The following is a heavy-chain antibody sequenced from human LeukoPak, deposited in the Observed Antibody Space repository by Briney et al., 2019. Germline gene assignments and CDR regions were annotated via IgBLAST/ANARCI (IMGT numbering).Heavy chain of an antibody. CDR3: AKGPVVPAPVYYYYYMDV. D-gene: IGHD2-2*01. Sequence: GRSLRLSCAASGFTFSSYAMHWVRQAPGKGLVWVAVISYDGGNKYYTDSVKGRFTISRDNSKNTLYLQMNSLRAEDTAVYYCAKGPVVPAPVYYYYYMDVWGKGTTVTVSS. J-gene: IGHJ6*03. CDR2: ISYDGGNK. V-gene: IGHV3-30-3*01. CDR1: GFTFSSYA.